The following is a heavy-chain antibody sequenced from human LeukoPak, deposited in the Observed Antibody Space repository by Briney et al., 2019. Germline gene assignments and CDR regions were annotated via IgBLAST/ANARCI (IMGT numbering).Heavy chain of an antibody. CDR1: GFTFSNCV. Sequence: PGGSLRLSCAAPGFTFSNCVMSWVRQAPGKGLQWVSGISGSGNTTDYADSVKGRFTISRDNSKNMLYLQMNSLGAEDTAVYYCAPRGPWGQGTLVTVSS. CDR3: APRGP. D-gene: IGHD3-10*01. V-gene: IGHV3-23*01. J-gene: IGHJ5*02. CDR2: ISGSGNTT.